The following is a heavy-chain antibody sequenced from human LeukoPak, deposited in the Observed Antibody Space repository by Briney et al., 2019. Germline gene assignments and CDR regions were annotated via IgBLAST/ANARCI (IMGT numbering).Heavy chain of an antibody. J-gene: IGHJ4*02. CDR2: LNPSGGST. CDR1: GYTFIAYY. Sequence: ASVKVSCKTSGYTFIAYYLHWVRQAPGQGLEWMGWLNPSGGSTSYAQKFQGRVTMTRDMSTSTVYMELSSLRSEDTAVYYCARDMGSGSLGHFDYWGQGTLVTVSS. D-gene: IGHD3-22*01. CDR3: ARDMGSGSLGHFDY. V-gene: IGHV1-46*01.